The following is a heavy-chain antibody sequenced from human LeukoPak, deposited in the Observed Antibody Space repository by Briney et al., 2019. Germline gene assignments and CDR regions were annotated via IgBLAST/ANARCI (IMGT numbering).Heavy chain of an antibody. J-gene: IGHJ2*01. CDR1: GSPFTAFY. V-gene: IGHV1-2*02. D-gene: IGHD1-26*01. CDR3: AAVYRGIHNWYFDL. Sequence: ASVNVSSEASGSPFTAFYIHWVRQAPGRGLEWMGWINTNGGGTIYAQNFQDRVTMTSDPSISTVYMELSRLTSDDTAIYSCAAVYRGIHNWYFDLWGRGTLVTVSS. CDR2: INTNGGGT.